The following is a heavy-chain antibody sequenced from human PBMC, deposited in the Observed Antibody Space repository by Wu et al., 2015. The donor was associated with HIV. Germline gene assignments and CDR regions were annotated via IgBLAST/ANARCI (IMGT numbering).Heavy chain of an antibody. D-gene: IGHD1-1*01. V-gene: IGHV1-69*12. CDR3: ARDSPTGLSRRYFDY. Sequence: QVQLVQSEAEVKKPGSWVKVSCRASGGSFSTYAISWVRQAPGQGLEWMGGIIPLFDAPSYAQKFQGRVTITADESTSTAYMELSGLRSEDTAVYYCARDSPTGLSRRYFDYWGQGTLVTVSS. CDR2: IIPLFDAP. CDR1: GGSFSTYA. J-gene: IGHJ4*02.